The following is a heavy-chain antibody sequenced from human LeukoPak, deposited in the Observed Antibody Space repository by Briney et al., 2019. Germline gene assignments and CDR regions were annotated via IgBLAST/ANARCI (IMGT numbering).Heavy chain of an antibody. D-gene: IGHD1-26*01. J-gene: IGHJ4*02. CDR3: ARRWYTGTYYYFDL. CDR1: GFTFSSYD. CDR2: INGDGTTT. V-gene: IGHV3-74*01. Sequence: GGSLRLSCAASGFTFSSYDMHWVRQAPGKGLVWVSRINGDGTTTSYADSVKGRFTISRVNAKSTLYLEMDSLRAEDTAIYYCARRWYTGTYYYFDLWGQGTLVTVSS.